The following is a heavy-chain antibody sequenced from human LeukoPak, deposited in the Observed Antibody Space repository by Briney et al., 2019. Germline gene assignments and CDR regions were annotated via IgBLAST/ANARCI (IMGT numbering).Heavy chain of an antibody. V-gene: IGHV3-74*01. D-gene: IGHD5-24*01. J-gene: IGHJ4*02. CDR3: AKKGNEDGYNYVTFDY. Sequence: PGGSLRLSCAASGFTFSTYWMHWVRHAPGKGLVWVSRINSDGSDTNYADSVKGRFTISRDNAKNTLFLQMSSLRAEDTAVYYCAKKGNEDGYNYVTFDYWGQGTLVTVSS. CDR1: GFTFSTYW. CDR2: INSDGSDT.